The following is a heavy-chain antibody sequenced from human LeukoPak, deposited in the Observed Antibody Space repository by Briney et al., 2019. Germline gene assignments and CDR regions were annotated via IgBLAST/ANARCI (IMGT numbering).Heavy chain of an antibody. CDR3: AKDRNGGYYLPHYYGMDV. J-gene: IGHJ6*02. Sequence: GRSLSLSCAASGFTFSNHGMHWVRQAPGKGPEWVALIWYDGSNKYYGDSVKGRFTISRDNAKNSLYLEMNSLRTEDTALYYCAKDRNGGYYLPHYYGMDVWGQGTTVTVSS. V-gene: IGHV3-33*03. CDR2: IWYDGSNK. CDR1: GFTFSNHG. D-gene: IGHD3-22*01.